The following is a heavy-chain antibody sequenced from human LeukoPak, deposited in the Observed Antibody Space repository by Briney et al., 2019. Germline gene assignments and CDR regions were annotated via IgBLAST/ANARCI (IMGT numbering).Heavy chain of an antibody. Sequence: PGRSLRPSCAASGFTFDDYAIRWVRQAPGEGLEWVSGISWNSGSIGYADSVKGRFTISRDNAKNSLYLQMNSLRAEDMALYYCAKGRGGYNPRFDAFDIWGQGKMVTVSS. V-gene: IGHV3-9*03. D-gene: IGHD5-24*01. CDR1: GFTFDDYA. CDR3: AKGRGGYNPRFDAFDI. CDR2: ISWNSGSI. J-gene: IGHJ3*02.